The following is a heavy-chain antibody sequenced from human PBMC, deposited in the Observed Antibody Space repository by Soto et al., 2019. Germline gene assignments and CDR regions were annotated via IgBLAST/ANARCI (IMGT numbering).Heavy chain of an antibody. D-gene: IGHD3-10*01. CDR3: AREVQVHTPAFVY. CDR1: GGTFNTYA. J-gene: IGHJ4*02. V-gene: IGHV1-69*19. CDR2: ISPMFGAA. Sequence: QVQLVQSGAEMKKPGSSVKVSCQSSGGTFNTYAMNWVRQAPGQGPEWMGDISPMFGAANSAPKFQGRVTITADESTGTSYMQLSSLTSADTALYFCAREVQVHTPAFVYWGQGTLVTVSS.